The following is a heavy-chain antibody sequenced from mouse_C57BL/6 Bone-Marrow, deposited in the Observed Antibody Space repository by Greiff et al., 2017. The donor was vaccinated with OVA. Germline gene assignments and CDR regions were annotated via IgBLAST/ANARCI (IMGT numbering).Heavy chain of an antibody. CDR3: VRWLLLNFAD. V-gene: IGHV1-81*01. Sequence: VQLQQSGAELARPGASVKLSCTASGYTFTSCGISWVKQRTGQGLEWIREIYPRSGNTYYNENFKIKATLTADKSSSTAYMELRSLTSEDSAVYLCVRWLLLNFADWGKGTLVTVSA. D-gene: IGHD2-3*01. CDR1: GYTFTSCG. CDR2: IYPRSGNT. J-gene: IGHJ3*01.